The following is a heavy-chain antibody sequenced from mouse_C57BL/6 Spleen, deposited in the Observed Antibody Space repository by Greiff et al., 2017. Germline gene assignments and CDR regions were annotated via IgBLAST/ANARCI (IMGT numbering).Heavy chain of an antibody. CDR1: GYTFTDYY. D-gene: IGHD2-4*01. J-gene: IGHJ4*01. Sequence: VQLQQSGPELVKPGASVKISCKASGYTFTDYYMNWVKQSHGKSLEWIGDINPNNGGTSYNQKFKGKATLTVDKSSSTAYMELRSLTSEDSAVYYCAREGGYDYDFYAMDYWGQGTSVTVSS. CDR3: AREGGYDYDFYAMDY. V-gene: IGHV1-26*01. CDR2: INPNNGGT.